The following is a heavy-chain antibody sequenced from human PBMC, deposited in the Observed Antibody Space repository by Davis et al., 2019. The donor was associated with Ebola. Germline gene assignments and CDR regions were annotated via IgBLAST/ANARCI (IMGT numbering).Heavy chain of an antibody. V-gene: IGHV3-23*01. CDR3: ARDRIGDYDSSGYWDY. Sequence: ESLKISCAASGFTFSSYAMTWVRQAPGKGLEWVSTISGSTGNTHYADSVKGRFTISRDNAKNSLYLQMNSLTDEDTAVYFCARDRIGDYDSSGYWDYWGQGTLVTVSS. D-gene: IGHD3-22*01. CDR1: GFTFSSYA. J-gene: IGHJ4*02. CDR2: ISGSTGNT.